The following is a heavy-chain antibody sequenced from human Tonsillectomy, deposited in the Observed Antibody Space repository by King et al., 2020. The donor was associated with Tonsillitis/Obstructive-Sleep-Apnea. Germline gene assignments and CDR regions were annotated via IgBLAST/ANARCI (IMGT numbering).Heavy chain of an antibody. D-gene: IGHD2-2*01. V-gene: IGHV1-18*01. CDR3: ARIRLYCSSTSCYPQGAFDI. CDR2: ISAYNGNT. Sequence: VQLVESGAEVKKPGASVKVSCQASGYTFTSYGVSWVRQAPGQGLEWMAWISAYNGNTNYTQNLQDRVTMTTDTSTSTAYLELRILRSDDTAVYYCARIRLYCSSTSCYPQGAFDIWGQGTMVTVSS. J-gene: IGHJ3*02. CDR1: GYTFTSYG.